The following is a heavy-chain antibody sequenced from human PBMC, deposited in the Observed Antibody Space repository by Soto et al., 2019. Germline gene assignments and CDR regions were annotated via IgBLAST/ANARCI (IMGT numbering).Heavy chain of an antibody. Sequence: EVQLVESGGALVQPGGSLTLSCAASGFTVSISYMTWVRHVPGKGLEWVLIIYSDGHTYYTDSVKGRFTISRDNSKNTLYLQMSSLRAEDTAVYYCAKRKYCPSTTGFDCWGQGTLVTVSS. J-gene: IGHJ4*02. CDR2: IYSDGHT. CDR1: GFTVSISY. V-gene: IGHV3-66*01. D-gene: IGHD2-2*01. CDR3: AKRKYCPSTTGFDC.